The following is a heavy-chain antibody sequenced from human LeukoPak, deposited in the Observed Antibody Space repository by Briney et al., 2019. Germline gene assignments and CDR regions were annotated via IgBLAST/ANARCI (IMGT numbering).Heavy chain of an antibody. CDR1: GYTFTSYD. Sequence: GASVKVSCKASGYTFTSYDINWVRQATGQGLEWMGWMNPNSGSTGYAQKFQGRVTITRNTSISTAYMELSSLRSEDTAVYYCARGMQVNYYDSSGYYYIGNWFDPWGQGTLVTVSS. CDR2: MNPNSGST. J-gene: IGHJ5*02. CDR3: ARGMQVNYYDSSGYYYIGNWFDP. V-gene: IGHV1-8*03. D-gene: IGHD3-22*01.